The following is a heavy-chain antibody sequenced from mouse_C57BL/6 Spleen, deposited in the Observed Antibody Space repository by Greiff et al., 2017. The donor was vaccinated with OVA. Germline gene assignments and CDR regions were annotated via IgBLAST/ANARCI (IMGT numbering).Heavy chain of an antibody. Sequence: VQLQQSGPELVKPGASVKISCKASGYTFTDYYMNWVKQSHGKSLEWIGDINPNNGGTSYNQKFKGKATLTVDKSSSTAYMELRSLTSEDSAVYYCARNRPHFDYWGQGTTLTVSS. CDR1: GYTFTDYY. CDR3: ARNRPHFDY. J-gene: IGHJ2*01. CDR2: INPNNGGT. V-gene: IGHV1-26*01.